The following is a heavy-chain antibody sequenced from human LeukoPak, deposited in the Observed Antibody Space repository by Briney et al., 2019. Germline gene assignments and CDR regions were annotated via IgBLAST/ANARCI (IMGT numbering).Heavy chain of an antibody. V-gene: IGHV4-59*01. CDR2: VDHTGTT. J-gene: IGHJ6*03. D-gene: IGHD4-11*01. Sequence: SETLSLTCSVSGGSISPYYWSWIRQPPGKGLEWIGYVDHTGTTKFNPSLNGRVSISRDTSKNFFSLRLRSVTAADTAVYFFARGRVSSSTWYSTYYYFFYMDFWGKGTTVTVSS. CDR3: ARGRVSSSTWYSTYYYFFYMDF. CDR1: GGSISPYY.